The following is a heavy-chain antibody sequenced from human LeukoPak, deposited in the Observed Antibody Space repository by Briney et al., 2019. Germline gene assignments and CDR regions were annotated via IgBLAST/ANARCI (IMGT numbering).Heavy chain of an antibody. Sequence: ASVKVSCKASGYTFTGYYMHWVRQAPGQGLEWMGWINPNSGGTNYAQKFQGRVTMTRDTSISTAYMELSRLRSDDTAVYYCARGGYSYGPRGDYFGYWGQGTLVTVSS. CDR3: ARGGYSYGPRGDYFGY. CDR1: GYTFTGYY. V-gene: IGHV1-2*02. J-gene: IGHJ4*02. D-gene: IGHD5-18*01. CDR2: INPNSGGT.